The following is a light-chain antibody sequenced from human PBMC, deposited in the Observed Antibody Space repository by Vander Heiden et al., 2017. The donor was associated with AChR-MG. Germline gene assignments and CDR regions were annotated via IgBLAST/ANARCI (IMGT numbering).Light chain of an antibody. CDR2: GAS. CDR1: QSDSYNS. CDR3: QRYGGSPVYI. V-gene: IGKV3-20*01. Sequence: EIVLTQSPGTLSLSPGERATLSCRASQSDSYNSLVWYQQKPGQAPRLLIYGASSRDTGIPDRFSGNGYGTEFTLTVTRREPEDFAVYYCQRYGGSPVYIYGQRTKLEL. J-gene: IGKJ2*01.